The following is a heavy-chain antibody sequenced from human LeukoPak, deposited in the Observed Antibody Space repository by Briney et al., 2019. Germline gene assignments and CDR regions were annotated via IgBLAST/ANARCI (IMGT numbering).Heavy chain of an antibody. V-gene: IGHV4-4*07. J-gene: IGHJ3*02. CDR2: IYSSGNT. Sequence: SETLSLTCTVSGDSISIYNWSWIRQPAGRGLEWIGRIYSSGNTNYNPSLKSRVTMSVDTSNNQFSLNLRSVTTADTAVYYCARSFDTNAFDIWGQGTMVTVSS. CDR3: ARSFDTNAFDI. D-gene: IGHD2/OR15-2a*01. CDR1: GDSISIYN.